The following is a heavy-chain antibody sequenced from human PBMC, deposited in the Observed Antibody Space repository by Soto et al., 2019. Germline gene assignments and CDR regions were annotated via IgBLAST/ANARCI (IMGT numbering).Heavy chain of an antibody. CDR1: GGSISSSSYY. D-gene: IGHD2-15*01. V-gene: IGHV4-39*07. CDR3: AREYCSGGSCYSGVDP. J-gene: IGHJ5*02. CDR2: INHSGST. Sequence: SETLSLTCTVSGGSISSSSYYWSWIRQPPGKGLEWIGEINHSGSTNYNPSLKSRVTISVDTSKNQFSLKLSSVTAADTAVYYCAREYCSGGSCYSGVDPWGQGTLVTVSS.